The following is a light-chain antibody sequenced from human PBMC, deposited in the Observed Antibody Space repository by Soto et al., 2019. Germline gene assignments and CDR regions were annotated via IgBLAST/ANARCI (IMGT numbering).Light chain of an antibody. CDR2: GAS. V-gene: IGKV3-20*01. CDR1: QSVSSSY. CDR3: QQYGSSPT. J-gene: IGKJ1*01. Sequence: EIVLKQSPGTLSLSPGERATLSCRASQSVSSSYLAWYQQKPRQAPRLLIYGASSRATGIPDRFSGSGSGTAFTLTISRLEPEDFAVYYCQQYGSSPTFGQGTKVEIK.